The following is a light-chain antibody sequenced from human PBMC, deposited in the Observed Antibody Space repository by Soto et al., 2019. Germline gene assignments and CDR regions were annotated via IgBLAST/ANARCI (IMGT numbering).Light chain of an antibody. J-gene: IGKJ5*01. CDR1: QSISSW. Sequence: DIQMTQSPSTLSASVGDRVTITCRASQSISSWLAWYQQKPGKAPKLLIYKASSLESGVPSRFSGSGSGTEFTLTISSLQPEDFATYYCQQLNSYPITFGQATRLEIK. CDR2: KAS. V-gene: IGKV1-5*03. CDR3: QQLNSYPIT.